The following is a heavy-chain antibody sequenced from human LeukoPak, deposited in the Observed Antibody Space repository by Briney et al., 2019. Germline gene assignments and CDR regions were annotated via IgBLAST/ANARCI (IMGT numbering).Heavy chain of an antibody. J-gene: IGHJ6*03. CDR3: ARETSQKGAHYMDV. Sequence: SETLSLTCTVSGGSLSRDYWSWIRQPPGKGLEWIGYVYYTGSTNYNPSLKSRVTISVDTSKKQFSLKLSSVTAADTAVYYCARETSQKGAHYMDVWGKGTTVTISS. CDR2: VYYTGST. D-gene: IGHD3-16*01. CDR1: GGSLSRDY. V-gene: IGHV4-59*01.